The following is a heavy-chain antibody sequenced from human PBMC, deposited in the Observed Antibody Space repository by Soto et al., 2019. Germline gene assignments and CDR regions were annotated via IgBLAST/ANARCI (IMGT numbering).Heavy chain of an antibody. CDR2: IYYSGNT. Sequence: QLQLQESGPGLVKPSETLSLTCTVSGGSISRSSYYWGWIRQPPGKGLEWIGNIYYSGNTYYNPSLQSRVSLSVDTSKNQFSLKRTSATDADTAVYYCARRITRPERFDYWGQGALVTVSS. CDR1: GGSISRSSYY. D-gene: IGHD1-20*01. J-gene: IGHJ4*02. CDR3: ARRITRPERFDY. V-gene: IGHV4-39*01.